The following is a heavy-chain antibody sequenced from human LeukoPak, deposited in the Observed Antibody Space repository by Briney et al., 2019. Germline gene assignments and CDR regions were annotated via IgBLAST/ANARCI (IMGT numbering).Heavy chain of an antibody. CDR3: ARDSNYLGSSGWYVL. Sequence: PSETLSLTCTVSGGSISSSSYYWGWIRQPPGKGLEWIGSIYYSGSTYYNPSLKSRVTISVDTSKNQFSLKLSSVTAADTAVYYCARDSNYLGSSGWYVLWGQGTLVTVSS. J-gene: IGHJ4*02. D-gene: IGHD6-19*01. CDR1: GGSISSSSYY. V-gene: IGHV4-39*07. CDR2: IYYSGST.